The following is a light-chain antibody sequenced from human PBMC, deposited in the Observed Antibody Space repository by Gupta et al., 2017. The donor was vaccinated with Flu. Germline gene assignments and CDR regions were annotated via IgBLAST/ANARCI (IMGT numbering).Light chain of an antibody. CDR2: GVN. J-gene: IGLJ1*01. CDR1: TRDVGADNY. V-gene: IGLV2-14*01. CDR3: SSYRSASTSFF. Sequence: QSALTQPASVSGSPEQSIAISCTATTRDVGADNYVSWYQQHPGKTPKLMIYGVNNRPSGVSDRFSGSKSGNTATLTISGLQAEDEADYYCSSYRSASTSFFFGSGTKVTVL.